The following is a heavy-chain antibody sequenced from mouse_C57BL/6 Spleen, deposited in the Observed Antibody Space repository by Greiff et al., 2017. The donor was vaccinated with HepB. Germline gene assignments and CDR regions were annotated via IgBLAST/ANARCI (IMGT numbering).Heavy chain of an antibody. CDR2: INPGSGGT. Sequence: VKLMESGAELVRPGTSVKVSCKASGYAFTNYLIEWVKQRPGQGLEWIGVINPGSGGTNYNEKFKGKATLTADKSSSTAYMQLSSLTSEDSAVYFCARRALIYDGYVRFAYWGQGTLVTVSA. D-gene: IGHD2-3*01. V-gene: IGHV1-54*01. J-gene: IGHJ3*01. CDR1: GYAFTNYL. CDR3: ARRALIYDGYVRFAY.